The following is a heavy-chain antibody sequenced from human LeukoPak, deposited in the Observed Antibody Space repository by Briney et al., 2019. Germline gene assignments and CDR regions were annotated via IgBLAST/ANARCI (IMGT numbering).Heavy chain of an antibody. V-gene: IGHV3-66*01. Sequence: GGSLRLSCAASGITVSRNYMNWVRQAPGKGLEWVSVIYSGDTTHYADSVKGRFSISRGNSKNTVYLQMNNLRVEDTAVYYCARDLAYGDYIYGYWGQGTLVTVSS. D-gene: IGHD4-17*01. CDR3: ARDLAYGDYIYGY. CDR2: IYSGDTT. CDR1: GITVSRNY. J-gene: IGHJ4*02.